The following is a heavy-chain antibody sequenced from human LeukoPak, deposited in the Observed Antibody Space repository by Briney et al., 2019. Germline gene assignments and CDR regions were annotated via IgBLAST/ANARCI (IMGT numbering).Heavy chain of an antibody. J-gene: IGHJ4*02. CDR2: IYYSGRT. CDR3: GSAPNWDFFDY. D-gene: IGHD3-16*01. Sequence: KSSETLSLTCTVSAGSISNYYWSWIRQAPGKALEWIGYIYYSGRTNYNPSLKSRVTISESTSTNQFTLKLGSVPTADPGIYYCGSAPNWDFFDYWGQGTLVTVSS. V-gene: IGHV4-59*01. CDR1: AGSISNYY.